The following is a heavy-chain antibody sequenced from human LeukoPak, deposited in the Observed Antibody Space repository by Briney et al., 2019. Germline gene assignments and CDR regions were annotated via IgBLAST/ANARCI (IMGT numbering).Heavy chain of an antibody. Sequence: GASVEVSCKASGYTFTGYYMHWVRQAPGQGLEWMGWINPNSGGTNYAQKFQGRVTMTRDTSISTAYMELSRLRSDDTAVYYCASGVYCTNGVCQSRAWYFDLWGRGTLVTVSS. J-gene: IGHJ2*01. CDR1: GYTFTGYY. CDR3: ASGVYCTNGVCQSRAWYFDL. D-gene: IGHD2-8*01. CDR2: INPNSGGT. V-gene: IGHV1-2*02.